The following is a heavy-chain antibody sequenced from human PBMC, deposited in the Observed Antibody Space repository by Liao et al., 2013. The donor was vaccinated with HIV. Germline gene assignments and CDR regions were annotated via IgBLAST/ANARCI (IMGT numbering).Heavy chain of an antibody. CDR1: GTSISSYY. CDR3: ARALPENWFDP. V-gene: IGHV4-4*07. D-gene: IGHD2-2*01. CDR2: VSWTGST. Sequence: QVQLQESGPGLVKASETLSLTCSVSGTSISSYYWSWIRQSAGKGLEWIGRVSWTGSTNDNPSLQSRVTISVDTSKNQFSLKLSSVTAADTAVYYCARALPENWFDPWGQGTLVTVSS. J-gene: IGHJ5*02.